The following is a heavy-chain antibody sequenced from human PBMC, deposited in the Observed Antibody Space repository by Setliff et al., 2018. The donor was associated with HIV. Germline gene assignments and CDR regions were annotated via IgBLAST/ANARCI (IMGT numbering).Heavy chain of an antibody. CDR3: ARAVHSGWYYFDY. Sequence: GGSLRLSCAASGFIFSNYRMNWVRQAPGKGLEWVSSISSSSTYTFYADSLKGRFTISRDNAKNSLYLQMNSLRAEDTAVYYCARAVHSGWYYFDYWGQGTLVTVSS. D-gene: IGHD6-19*01. J-gene: IGHJ4*02. V-gene: IGHV3-21*01. CDR1: GFIFSNYR. CDR2: ISSSSTYT.